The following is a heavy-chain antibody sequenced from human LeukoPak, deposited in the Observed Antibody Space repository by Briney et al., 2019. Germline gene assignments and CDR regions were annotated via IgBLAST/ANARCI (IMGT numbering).Heavy chain of an antibody. CDR1: GFTFSSHG. CDR3: AKELKSSGYYSYFDY. CDR2: ISYDGSKK. Sequence: GGSLRLSCAASGFTFSSHGMHWVRQAPGKGLEWVAVISYDGSKKYYADSVKGRFTISRDNSKNTLYLQMNSLRAEDTAVYYCAKELKSSGYYSYFDYWGQGTLVTVSS. V-gene: IGHV3-30*18. D-gene: IGHD3-22*01. J-gene: IGHJ4*02.